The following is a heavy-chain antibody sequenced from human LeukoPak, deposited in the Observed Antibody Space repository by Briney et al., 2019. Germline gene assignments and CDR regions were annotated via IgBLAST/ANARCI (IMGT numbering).Heavy chain of an antibody. CDR1: GFTFDDYA. V-gene: IGHV3-9*01. D-gene: IGHD6-19*01. CDR2: ISWNSGSI. J-gene: IGHJ5*02. Sequence: GRSLRLSCAASGFTFDDYAMHWVRQAPGKGLEWVSGISWNSGSIGYADSVKGRFTISRDNAKNSLYLQMNSLRVEDTAVYYCARETLAVAVDNWFDPWGQGILVTVSS. CDR3: ARETLAVAVDNWFDP.